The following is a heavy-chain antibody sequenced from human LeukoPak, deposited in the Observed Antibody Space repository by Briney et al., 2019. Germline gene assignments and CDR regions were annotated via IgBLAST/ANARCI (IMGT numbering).Heavy chain of an antibody. D-gene: IGHD2-15*01. V-gene: IGHV3-15*01. CDR2: IKSKTDGGTT. CDR3: TTDRSQPKISNWFDP. J-gene: IGHJ5*02. CDR1: GFTVSSNY. Sequence: GGSLRLSCAASGFTVSSNYMSWVRQAPGKGLEWVGRIKSKTDGGTTDYAAPVKSRFTISRDDSKNTLYLQMNSLKTEDTAVYYCTTDRSQPKISNWFDPWGQGTLVTVSS.